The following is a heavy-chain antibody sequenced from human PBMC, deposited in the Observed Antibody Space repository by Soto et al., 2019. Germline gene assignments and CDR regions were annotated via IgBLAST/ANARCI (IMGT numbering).Heavy chain of an antibody. CDR1: GQSFIGYY. CDR2: TNHSGST. CDR3: ARKAGTKKYSYGSRAGYFDY. D-gene: IGHD5-18*01. V-gene: IGHV4-34*01. J-gene: IGHJ4*02. Sequence: TQPLTFAVYGQSFIGYYWSWDRQPQEYRPECAAETNHSGSTNYTPSLKSRVTISVDTSKNQFSLKLSSVTAADTAVYYCARKAGTKKYSYGSRAGYFDYWGQGTLVTVAS.